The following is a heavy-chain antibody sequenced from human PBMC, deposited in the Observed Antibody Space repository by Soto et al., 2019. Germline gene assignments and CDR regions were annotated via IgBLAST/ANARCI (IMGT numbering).Heavy chain of an antibody. CDR3: AHDSSGLYGMDV. V-gene: IGHV2-5*02. J-gene: IGHJ6*02. CDR2: IYWDDDK. CDR1: GFSLSTSGVG. D-gene: IGHD3-22*01. Sequence: QITLKESGPTLVKPTQTLTLTCTFSGFSLSTSGVGVAWIRQPPGEALEWLALIYWDDDKRYSPSLKSRLTITKDTSKNQVVLTMTNMDPVDTAIYYCAHDSSGLYGMDVWGQGTTVTVSS.